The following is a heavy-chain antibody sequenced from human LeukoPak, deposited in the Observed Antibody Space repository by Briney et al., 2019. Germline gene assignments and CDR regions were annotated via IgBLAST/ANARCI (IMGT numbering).Heavy chain of an antibody. Sequence: GASVKVSCKVSGYTLTELSMHWARQAPGKGLEWMGGFDPEDGETIYAQKFQGRVTMTEDTSTDTAYMELEDTAVYYCASNLRSYGSGSYYLIDFDYWGQGTLVTVSS. CDR1: GYTLTELS. CDR3: ASNLRSYGSGSYYLIDFDY. D-gene: IGHD3-10*01. CDR2: FDPEDGET. V-gene: IGHV1-24*01. J-gene: IGHJ4*02.